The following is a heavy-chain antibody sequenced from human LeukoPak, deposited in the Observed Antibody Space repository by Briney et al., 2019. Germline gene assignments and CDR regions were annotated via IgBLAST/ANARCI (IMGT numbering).Heavy chain of an antibody. V-gene: IGHV4-31*03. CDR2: IYYSGST. CDR3: ARAGPYSGTTSLDV. Sequence: SETLSLTCTVSGGSISSGGYYWSWIRQHPGKGLEWIGYIYYSGSTCYNPSLKSRVTISVDTSKNQFSLKLSSVTAADTAVYYCARAGPYSGTTSLDVWGQGTTVTVSS. CDR1: GGSISSGGYY. J-gene: IGHJ6*02. D-gene: IGHD2-21*01.